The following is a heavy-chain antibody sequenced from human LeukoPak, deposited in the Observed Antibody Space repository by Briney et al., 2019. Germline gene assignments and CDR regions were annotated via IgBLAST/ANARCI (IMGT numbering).Heavy chain of an antibody. J-gene: IGHJ3*02. CDR3: ARSSSPCDI. CDR1: GFIFSSYS. V-gene: IGHV3-21*01. Sequence: PGGSLRLSCAAPGFIFSSYSMNWVRQAPGKGLEWVSSISSSSSHIFYADSVKGRFTISRDNAKNSLYLQMNSLRAEDTAVYYCARSSSPCDIWGQGTMVTVSS. CDR2: ISSSSSHI.